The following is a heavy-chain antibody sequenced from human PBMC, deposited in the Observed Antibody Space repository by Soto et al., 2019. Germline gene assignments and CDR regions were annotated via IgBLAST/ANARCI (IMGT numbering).Heavy chain of an antibody. D-gene: IGHD1-1*01. CDR3: AREPEGYNWGGWFDP. J-gene: IGHJ5*02. Sequence: EVQLVESGGGLVQPGGSLRLSCAASGFTLSNCWMSWVRQAPGKGLEWVANIKQDGGEKYYVDSVKGRFTISRDNAKNSLYLQMNSLRGEDTAVYYCAREPEGYNWGGWFDPWGQGTLVTVSS. CDR2: IKQDGGEK. CDR1: GFTLSNCW. V-gene: IGHV3-7*03.